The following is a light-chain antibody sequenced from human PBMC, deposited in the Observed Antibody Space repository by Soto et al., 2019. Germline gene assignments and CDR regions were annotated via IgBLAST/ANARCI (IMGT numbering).Light chain of an antibody. CDR3: HQSYSRLLT. V-gene: IGKV1-39*01. CDR2: AAS. CDR1: QSIGYY. Sequence: DIRITQSTPTLSASXGDRLTXACRASQSIGYYLNWYQQKPGKAPKLLIYAASSLQSGVPSRFSRSGSGTDFTLTISSLQPEDFATYYCHQSYSRLLTFGQGTRMEIK. J-gene: IGKJ5*01.